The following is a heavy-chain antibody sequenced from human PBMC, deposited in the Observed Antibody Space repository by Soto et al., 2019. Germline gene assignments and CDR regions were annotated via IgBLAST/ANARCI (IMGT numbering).Heavy chain of an antibody. CDR3: AKGPGYSSGWPYFDY. D-gene: IGHD6-19*01. CDR1: GFTFSSYG. Sequence: QVQLVESGGGVVQPGRSLRLSCAASGFTFSSYGMHWVRQAPGKGLEWVAVISYDGSNKYYADSVKGRFTISRDNSKNTLYLQMNSLRAEDTAVYYCAKGPGYSSGWPYFDYWGQGTLVTVSS. J-gene: IGHJ4*02. V-gene: IGHV3-30*18. CDR2: ISYDGSNK.